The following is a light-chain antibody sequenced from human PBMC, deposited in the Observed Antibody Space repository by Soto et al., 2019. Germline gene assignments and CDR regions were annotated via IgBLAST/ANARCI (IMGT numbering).Light chain of an antibody. V-gene: IGLV2-23*02. CDR3: CSYAVNSEV. CDR1: SGDVGGYNL. Sequence: QSVLTQPASVSGSPGQSITIPCTGTSGDVGGYNLVSWYQQHPGKAPKLMIYEVTERPSGVSNRFSGSKSGNTASLTISGLQPDDEADYYCCSYAVNSEVFGTWTKVTVL. J-gene: IGLJ1*01. CDR2: EVT.